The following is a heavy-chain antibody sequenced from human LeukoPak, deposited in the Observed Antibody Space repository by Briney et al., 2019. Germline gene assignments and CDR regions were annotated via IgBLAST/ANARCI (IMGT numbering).Heavy chain of an antibody. Sequence: SETLSLTCNVSGAFIATSSYYWGWIRQPPGKGLEWIGSIYYSGSTYYNPSLKSRVTISVDTSKNQFSLKLSSVTAADTAVYYCARHSPGVVVIAASYFDYWGQGTLVTVSS. J-gene: IGHJ4*02. CDR2: IYYSGST. D-gene: IGHD2-21*01. CDR1: GAFIATSSYY. V-gene: IGHV4-39*01. CDR3: ARHSPGVVVIAASYFDY.